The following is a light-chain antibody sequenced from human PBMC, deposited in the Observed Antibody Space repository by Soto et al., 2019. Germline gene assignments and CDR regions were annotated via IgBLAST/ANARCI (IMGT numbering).Light chain of an antibody. Sequence: DIQLTQSPSFLSASVGDIVTITCLASQGISSYLAWYQQKPGKAPKLLIYAASTLQSGVPSRFSGSGSGTEFTLTISSLQPEDFATYYCQQLNSYPLFGPGTKVDIK. CDR2: AAS. J-gene: IGKJ3*01. CDR3: QQLNSYPL. CDR1: QGISSY. V-gene: IGKV1-9*01.